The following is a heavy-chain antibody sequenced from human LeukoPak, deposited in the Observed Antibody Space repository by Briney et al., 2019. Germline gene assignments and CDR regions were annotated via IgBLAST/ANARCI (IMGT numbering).Heavy chain of an antibody. CDR1: VGSFSGYY. CDR3: ARGQRSSSWYYYYGMDV. Sequence: SETLSLTCDVYVGSFSGYYCSWIPQPPGKGLEWIGEINHSGSTNYNPPLKSRVTISVDTSKHQFSLQLSSVTAADPAVYYCARGQRSSSWYYYYGMDVWGQGTTVPVSS. D-gene: IGHD6-13*01. CDR2: INHSGST. V-gene: IGHV4-34*01. J-gene: IGHJ6*02.